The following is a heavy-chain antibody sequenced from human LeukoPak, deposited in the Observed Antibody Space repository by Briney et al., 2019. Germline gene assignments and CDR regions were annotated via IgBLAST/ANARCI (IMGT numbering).Heavy chain of an antibody. V-gene: IGHV1-18*01. D-gene: IGHD2-2*01. CDR1: GYTFTSYG. J-gene: IGHJ4*02. Sequence: ASVKVSCKASGYTFTSYGISWVRQAPGQGLEWMGWISAYNGNTNYAQKLQGRVTITTDTSTSTAYMELRSLRSDDTAVYYCARDRLGYCSSTSCPLGVYWGQGTLVTVSS. CDR3: ARDRLGYCSSTSCPLGVY. CDR2: ISAYNGNT.